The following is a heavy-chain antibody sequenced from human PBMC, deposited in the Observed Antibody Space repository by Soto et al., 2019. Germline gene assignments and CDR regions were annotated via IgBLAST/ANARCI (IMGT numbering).Heavy chain of an antibody. CDR1: GYTFTNYA. CDR2: INAGNGNT. J-gene: IGHJ3*02. D-gene: IGHD2-21*02. Sequence: QVQLVQSGAEVKKSGASVKVSCKASGYTFTNYALHWVRQAHGQRLEWMGWINAGNGNTKYSQQFQGRVTITRDTSASTAYMELSSLRSEDTAVYYCARAAYCGSDSCSDAFDIWGQGTVVTVSS. V-gene: IGHV1-3*01. CDR3: ARAAYCGSDSCSDAFDI.